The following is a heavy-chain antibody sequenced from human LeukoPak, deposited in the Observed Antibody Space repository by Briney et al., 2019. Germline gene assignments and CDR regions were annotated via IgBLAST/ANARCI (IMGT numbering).Heavy chain of an antibody. CDR2: ISDRGDNT. Sequence: GGSLRLSCAASGFTFSAYGMTWVRQAPGKGLEWVSHISDRGDNTYYADPVQGRFTISRDNSNNTVYLQMDSLSADDTAVYYCARVGTTVVNFGPLDYWGQGTLVTVSS. D-gene: IGHD4-23*01. CDR1: GFTFSAYG. J-gene: IGHJ4*02. V-gene: IGHV3-23*01. CDR3: ARVGTTVVNFGPLDY.